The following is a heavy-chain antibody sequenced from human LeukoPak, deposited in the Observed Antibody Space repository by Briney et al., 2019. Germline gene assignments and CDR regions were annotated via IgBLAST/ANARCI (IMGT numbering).Heavy chain of an antibody. CDR3: ARQKADYGDYGDI. CDR1: GYSFTSYW. CDR2: IYPGDSDT. J-gene: IGHJ3*02. D-gene: IGHD4-17*01. Sequence: GESLKISCQGSGYSFTSYWIGWVRQMPGKGLEWMGIIYPGDSDTRYSPSFQGQVTISADKSISTAYLQWSSLKASDTAMYYCARQKADYGDYGDIWGQGIMATVSS. V-gene: IGHV5-51*01.